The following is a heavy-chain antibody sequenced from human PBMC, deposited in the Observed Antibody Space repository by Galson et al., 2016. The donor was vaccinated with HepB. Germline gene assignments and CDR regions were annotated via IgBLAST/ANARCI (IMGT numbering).Heavy chain of an antibody. V-gene: IGHV3-7*03. D-gene: IGHD6-19*01. CDR2: IKEDASKA. CDR3: ARYGDEAGCNFHQ. CDR1: GFTFSRFW. Sequence: SLRLSCAASGFTFSRFWMSWVRQAPGRGLEWVASIKEDASKAFYADSVKGRFTISRDNVEDSLSLQMNSLRSEDTAVYYCARYGDEAGCNFHQWGQGTLVTVSS. J-gene: IGHJ1*01.